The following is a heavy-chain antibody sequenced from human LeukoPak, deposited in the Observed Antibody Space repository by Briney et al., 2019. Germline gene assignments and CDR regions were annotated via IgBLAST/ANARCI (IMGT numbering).Heavy chain of an antibody. V-gene: IGHV3-7*01. J-gene: IGHJ6*04. CDR3: AIFAGAVPGNLLL. Sequence: GGSLRLSCAASEFTSSSFWMTWVRRPPGKGLEWVANINKDGTEKEYVDSVKGRFSIFRDNAKNSVFLQMNSLRAEDTAVYYCAIFAGAVPGNLLLWGKGTTVIVSA. CDR2: INKDGTEK. CDR1: EFTSSSFW. D-gene: IGHD2-8*02.